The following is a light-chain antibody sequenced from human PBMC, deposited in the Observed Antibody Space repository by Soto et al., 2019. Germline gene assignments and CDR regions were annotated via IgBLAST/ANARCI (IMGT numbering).Light chain of an antibody. J-gene: IGLJ3*02. CDR1: SSNIGRNY. V-gene: IGLV1-47*01. CDR3: AAWDDSLSGTWV. Sequence: QSVLTQPPSASGTPGQRVTISCSGSSSNIGRNYVYWYQQLPGPAPKLLIYRNNQRPSGVPDRFSGSKSGTSASLAISGLRSEDEADYYCAAWDDSLSGTWVFGGGTKLTVL. CDR2: RNN.